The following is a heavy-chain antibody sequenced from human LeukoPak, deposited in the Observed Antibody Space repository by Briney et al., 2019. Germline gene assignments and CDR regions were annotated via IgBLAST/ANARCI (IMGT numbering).Heavy chain of an antibody. Sequence: PGRSLRLSCAASGFTFSSYGMHWVRQAPGKGLEWVAVISYDGSNKYYADSVKGRFTISRDNSKNTLYLQMNSLRAEDTAVYCCARSPCSLGTCGGDCWGQGTLVTVSS. CDR2: ISYDGSNK. CDR1: GFTFSSYG. V-gene: IGHV3-30*03. D-gene: IGHD2-21*01. J-gene: IGHJ4*02. CDR3: ARSPCSLGTCGGDC.